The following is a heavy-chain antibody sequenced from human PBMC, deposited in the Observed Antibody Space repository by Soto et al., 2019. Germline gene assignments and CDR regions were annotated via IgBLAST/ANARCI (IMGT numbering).Heavy chain of an antibody. CDR3: ARRISRGVSNWFDP. Sequence: QLQLQESGPGLVKPSETLSLTCTVSGGSISSSSYYWGWIRQPPGKGLEWIGSIYYSGSTYYNPSLKSRVTISVDTSKNQFSLKLSSVTAADTAVYYCARRISRGVSNWFDPWGQGTLVTVSS. D-gene: IGHD3-10*01. CDR1: GGSISSSSYY. J-gene: IGHJ5*02. V-gene: IGHV4-39*01. CDR2: IYYSGST.